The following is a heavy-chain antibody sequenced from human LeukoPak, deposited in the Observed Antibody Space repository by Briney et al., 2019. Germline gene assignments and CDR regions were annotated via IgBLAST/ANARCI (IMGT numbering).Heavy chain of an antibody. CDR3: ARGLMMAVAGRGEFHY. Sequence: PSETLSLTCTVSGGSISPFYWNWIRQPPGKGLEWIGYIYYTGGTSYSPSLKSRVTISVDTSKNQFSLKLSSVTAADTAVYYCARGLMMAVAGRGEFHYWGQGTLVTVSS. CDR1: GGSISPFY. V-gene: IGHV4-59*01. D-gene: IGHD6-13*01. J-gene: IGHJ4*02. CDR2: IYYTGGT.